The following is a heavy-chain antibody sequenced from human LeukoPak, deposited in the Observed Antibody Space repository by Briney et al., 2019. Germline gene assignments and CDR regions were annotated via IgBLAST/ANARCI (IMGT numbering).Heavy chain of an antibody. D-gene: IGHD1-26*01. V-gene: IGHV4-34*09. CDR2: IYYSGST. CDR3: AREGVGATQGAFDI. Sequence: KTSETLSLTCAVYGGSFSGYYWSWIRQPPGKGLEWIGYIYYSGSTYYNPSLKSRVTISEDTSKNQFSLKLSSVTAADTAVYYCAREGVGATQGAFDIWGQGTMVTVSS. J-gene: IGHJ3*02. CDR1: GGSFSGYY.